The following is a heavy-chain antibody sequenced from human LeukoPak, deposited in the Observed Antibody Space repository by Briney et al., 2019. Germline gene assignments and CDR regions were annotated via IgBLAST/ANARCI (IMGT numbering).Heavy chain of an antibody. Sequence: GGSLRLSCAASGFTFNNYAMNWVRQAPGKGLEWVAVIWYDGSNKYYADSVKGRFTISRDNSKNTLYLQMNSLRAEDTAVYYCARALGYCSSASCYYFDNWGQGTLVTVSS. J-gene: IGHJ4*02. CDR2: IWYDGSNK. V-gene: IGHV3-33*08. CDR3: ARALGYCSSASCYYFDN. D-gene: IGHD2-2*01. CDR1: GFTFNNYA.